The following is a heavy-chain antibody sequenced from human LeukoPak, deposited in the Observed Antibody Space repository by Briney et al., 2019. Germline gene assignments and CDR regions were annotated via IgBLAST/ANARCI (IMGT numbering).Heavy chain of an antibody. D-gene: IGHD3-22*01. V-gene: IGHV4-59*04. CDR1: GGSISSYY. J-gene: IGHJ3*02. Sequence: SETLSLTCTVSGGSISSYYWSWIRQPPGKGLEWIGYIHYSGSTYYNPSLKSRVTISVDTSKNQFSLKLSSVTAADTAVYYCALPYYYDSSGYSDAFDIWGQGTMVTVSS. CDR3: ALPYYYDSSGYSDAFDI. CDR2: IHYSGST.